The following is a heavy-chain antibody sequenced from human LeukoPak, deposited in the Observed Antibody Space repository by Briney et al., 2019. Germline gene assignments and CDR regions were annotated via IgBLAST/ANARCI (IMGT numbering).Heavy chain of an antibody. CDR1: GYTLTELS. CDR2: FDPEDGET. CDR3: ATDRTKWELPTYFDY. Sequence: ASVKVSCKVSGYTLTELSMHWVRQVPGKGLEWMGGFDPEDGETIYAQKFQGRVTMTEDTSTDTAYMELSSLRSEDTAVYYCATDRTKWELPTYFDYWGQGTLVTVSS. D-gene: IGHD1-26*01. J-gene: IGHJ4*02. V-gene: IGHV1-24*01.